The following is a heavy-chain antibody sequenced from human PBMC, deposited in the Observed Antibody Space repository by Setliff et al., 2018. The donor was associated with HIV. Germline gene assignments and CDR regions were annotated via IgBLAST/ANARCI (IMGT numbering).Heavy chain of an antibody. Sequence: GGSLRLSCAASGFTFSSYAMTWVRQAPGKGLEWVSVISGTDDNTSYADSVKGRFTISRDNAKNSLYLQMNNLRAEDTAVYYCASAAEHYGDYVKFEYWGQGTLVTVSS. J-gene: IGHJ4*02. CDR1: GFTFSSYA. V-gene: IGHV3-23*01. CDR3: ASAAEHYGDYVKFEY. D-gene: IGHD4-17*01. CDR2: ISGTDDNT.